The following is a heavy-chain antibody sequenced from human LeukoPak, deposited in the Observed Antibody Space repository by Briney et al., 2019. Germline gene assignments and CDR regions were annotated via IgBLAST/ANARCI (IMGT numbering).Heavy chain of an antibody. Sequence: SQTLSLTCAISGDSVSSNSAAWNWIRQYPSRGLEWLGRTYYRSKWYNDYAVSVKSRITINPDTSKNQFSLQLNSVTPEDTAVYYCARGNSSGWSVYYGMDVWGQGTTVTVSS. CDR1: GDSVSSNSAA. CDR3: ARGNSSGWSVYYGMDV. J-gene: IGHJ6*02. CDR2: TYYRSKWYN. V-gene: IGHV6-1*01. D-gene: IGHD6-19*01.